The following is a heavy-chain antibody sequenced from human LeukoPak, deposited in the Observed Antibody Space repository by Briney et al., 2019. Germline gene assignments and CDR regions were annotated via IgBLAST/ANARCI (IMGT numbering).Heavy chain of an antibody. D-gene: IGHD3-22*01. CDR2: IKHNGGEK. V-gene: IGHV3-7*01. J-gene: IGHJ4*02. CDR1: GFTFTDYF. Sequence: GGSLRLSCVASGFTFTDYFMSWVRQAPGKGLEWVASIKHNGGEKYYVDSVKGRFTISRDNAENTLYLQMNSLRVEDTAVYYCVRSAFHAGSGNYYDYWGQGTLSPSPQ. CDR3: VRSAFHAGSGNYYDY.